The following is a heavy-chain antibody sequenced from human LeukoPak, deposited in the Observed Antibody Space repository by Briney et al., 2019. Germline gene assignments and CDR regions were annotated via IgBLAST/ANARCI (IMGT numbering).Heavy chain of an antibody. J-gene: IGHJ3*01. Sequence: GGSLRLSCAASGFTFSTYWMDWVRQAPGKGLEWVADIKPDGSHVSYVDSVKGRFSISRDNAQNSLYLQVSSLRAEDTAIYYCAREGRLLGAFDVWGQGTMVTVSS. V-gene: IGHV3-7*01. CDR2: IKPDGSHV. CDR1: GFTFSTYW. CDR3: AREGRLLGAFDV.